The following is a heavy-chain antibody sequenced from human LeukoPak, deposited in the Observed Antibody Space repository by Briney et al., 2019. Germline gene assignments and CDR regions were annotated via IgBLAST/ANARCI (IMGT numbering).Heavy chain of an antibody. CDR1: GGSISSYY. CDR3: ARGAIYCSSTSCHTGGFDY. V-gene: IGHV4-59*01. D-gene: IGHD2-2*02. J-gene: IGHJ4*02. CDR2: IYYSGST. Sequence: SETLSLTCTVSGGSISSYYWSWIRQPPGKGLEWIGYIYYSGSTNYNPSLKSRVTISVDTSKNQFSLKLSSVTAADTAVYYCARGAIYCSSTSCHTGGFDYWGQGTLVTVSS.